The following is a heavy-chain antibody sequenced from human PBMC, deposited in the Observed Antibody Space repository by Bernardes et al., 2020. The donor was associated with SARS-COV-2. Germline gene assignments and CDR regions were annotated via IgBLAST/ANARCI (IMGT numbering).Heavy chain of an antibody. CDR2: IYYSGNT. CDR3: ARGTWIELWLGGTWFDP. D-gene: IGHD5-18*01. CDR1: GASIRSSGDY. V-gene: IGHV4-31*03. Sequence: SETLSLTCIVSGASIRSSGDYWSWIRQHPGKGLEWIGYIYYSGNTHYNPSLKRRANISVDTSKNQFSLKLNSVTAADTAVYYCARGTWIELWLGGTWFDPWGQGSLVTVSS. J-gene: IGHJ5*02.